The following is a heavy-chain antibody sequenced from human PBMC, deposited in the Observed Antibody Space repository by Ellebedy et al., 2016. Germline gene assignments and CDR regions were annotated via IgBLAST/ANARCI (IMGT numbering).Heavy chain of an antibody. CDR1: GFPFSAYD. Sequence: GESLKISXAASGFPFSAYDMNWVRQAPGKGLEWVSVISGSGGDTYYADSVKGRFTISRDNAKNTLYLQMNSLRAEDTAVYYCARDPYGARLLDYWGQGTLVTVSS. J-gene: IGHJ4*02. D-gene: IGHD4-17*01. CDR2: ISGSGGDT. V-gene: IGHV3-23*01. CDR3: ARDPYGARLLDY.